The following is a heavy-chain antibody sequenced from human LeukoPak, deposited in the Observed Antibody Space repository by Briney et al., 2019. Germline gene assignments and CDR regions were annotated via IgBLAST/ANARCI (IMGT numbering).Heavy chain of an antibody. CDR3: AKGGYSSSWFFDY. Sequence: GGSLRLSCAASGFTFSSYAMSWVRQAPGKGLEWVSAISGSGGSTYCADSVKGRFTISRDNPKNTLYLQMNSLRAEDTAVYYCAKGGYSSSWFFDYWGQGTLVTVSS. J-gene: IGHJ4*02. CDR1: GFTFSSYA. D-gene: IGHD6-13*01. V-gene: IGHV3-23*01. CDR2: ISGSGGST.